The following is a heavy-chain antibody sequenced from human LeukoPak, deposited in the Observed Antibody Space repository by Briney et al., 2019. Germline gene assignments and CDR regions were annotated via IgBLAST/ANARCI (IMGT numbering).Heavy chain of an antibody. CDR2: IIPILNIP. V-gene: IGHV1-69*04. J-gene: IGHJ6*02. Sequence: ASVKVSCKASGGTFDNSAINWVRQAPGQGLEWMGRIIPILNIPNYAQKLQGRVTIAADKSTSTAYMELSSLRSDDTAVYYCAREKMEVGYYGLDVWGRGTTVTVSS. CDR1: GGTFDNSA. CDR3: AREKMEVGYYGLDV. D-gene: IGHD1-1*01.